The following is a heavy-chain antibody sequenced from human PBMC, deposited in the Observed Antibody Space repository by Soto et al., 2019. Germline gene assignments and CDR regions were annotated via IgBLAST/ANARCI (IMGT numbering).Heavy chain of an antibody. V-gene: IGHV4-39*01. CDR1: GGSISSSIYY. CDR3: ARRDSSGYYPYYYYYGMDV. J-gene: IGHJ6*02. Sequence: SETLSLTCTVSGGSISSSIYYWGWIRHPPGNGLEWIGSIYYSGSTYYNPSLKSRVTISVDTSKNQFSLKLSSVTAADTAVYYCARRDSSGYYPYYYYYGMDVWGEGPKVTV. D-gene: IGHD3-22*01. CDR2: IYYSGST.